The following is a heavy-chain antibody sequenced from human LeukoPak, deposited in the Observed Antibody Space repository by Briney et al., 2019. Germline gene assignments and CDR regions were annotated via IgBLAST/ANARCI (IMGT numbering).Heavy chain of an antibody. CDR2: IYPGDSDI. V-gene: IGHV5-51*01. CDR1: GYSFTSYW. CDR3: ARRYSYGSFDY. D-gene: IGHD5-18*01. Sequence: GESLKISCKGSGYSFTSYWIGWVRQMPGKGLEWMGIIYPGDSDIRYSPSSQGQVTMSADKSVSTAYLQWSSLKASDTAMYYCARRYSYGSFDYWGQGTLVTVFS. J-gene: IGHJ4*02.